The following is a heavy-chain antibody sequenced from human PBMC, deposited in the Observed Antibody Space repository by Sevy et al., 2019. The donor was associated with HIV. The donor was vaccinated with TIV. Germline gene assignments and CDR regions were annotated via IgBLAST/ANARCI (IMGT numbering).Heavy chain of an antibody. CDR3: ARVSGTEARDAFDI. V-gene: IGHV3-21*01. CDR2: ISSSYGYI. Sequence: GGSLRLSCAASGFTFSTYSMNWVRQAPGKGLEWVSSISSSYGYIYYADSVKGRFTISRDNAKKSLYLQMNTLRDEDTAIYYCARVSGTEARDAFDIWGQGTMVTVSS. J-gene: IGHJ3*02. D-gene: IGHD1-1*01. CDR1: GFTFSTYS.